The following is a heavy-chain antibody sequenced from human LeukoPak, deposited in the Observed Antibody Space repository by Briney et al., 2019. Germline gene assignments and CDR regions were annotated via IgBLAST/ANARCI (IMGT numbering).Heavy chain of an antibody. J-gene: IGHJ4*02. V-gene: IGHV3-23*01. Sequence: GGSLRLPCAASGFTFSSYAISWVRQAPGKGLEWVSAISGSGGSTYYADSVKGRFTISRDNSKNTLYLQMNNLRAEDTAVYYCAKDKAAFPDFDYWGQGTLVTVSS. CDR2: ISGSGGST. CDR1: GFTFSSYA. D-gene: IGHD2-15*01. CDR3: AKDKAAFPDFDY.